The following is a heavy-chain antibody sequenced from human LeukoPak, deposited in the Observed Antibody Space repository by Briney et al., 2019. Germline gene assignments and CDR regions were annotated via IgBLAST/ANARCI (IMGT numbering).Heavy chain of an antibody. V-gene: IGHV4-59*01. Sequence: SETLSLTCTVSGGSISSYYWSWIRQPPGKGLEWIGYIYYSGSTNYNPSLKSRVTISVDTSKNQFSLKLRSVTAADTAVYYCARSRAGLTWGEGTLVTVSS. J-gene: IGHJ4*02. D-gene: IGHD6-19*01. CDR2: IYYSGST. CDR3: ARSRAGLT. CDR1: GGSISSYY.